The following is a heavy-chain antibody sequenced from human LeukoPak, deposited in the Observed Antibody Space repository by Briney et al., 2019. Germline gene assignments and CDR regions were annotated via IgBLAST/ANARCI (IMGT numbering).Heavy chain of an antibody. D-gene: IGHD3-10*01. CDR2: IYYSGST. Sequence: SETLSLTCTVSGGSISSYYWSWIRQPPGKGLEWIAYIYYSGSTNYNPSLKSRVTISVDTSKNQFSLKLSSVTAADTAVYYCARGHPRGNWFDPWGQGTLVTVSS. V-gene: IGHV4-59*01. CDR3: ARGHPRGNWFDP. CDR1: GGSISSYY. J-gene: IGHJ5*02.